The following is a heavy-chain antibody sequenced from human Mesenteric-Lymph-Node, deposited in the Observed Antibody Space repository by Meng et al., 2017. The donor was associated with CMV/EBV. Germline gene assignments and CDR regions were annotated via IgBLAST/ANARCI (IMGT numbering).Heavy chain of an antibody. CDR2: ISYSGST. J-gene: IGHJ4*02. V-gene: IGHV4-59*01. CDR1: GASISPYY. CDR3: ARRHLAKYYFDY. Sequence: SETLSLTCTVSGASISPYYWSWVRQSPGKGLEWIGYISYSGSTLYNPSSESRVTMSVDTSKKQFSLRLSAVTAADAAVYYCARRHLAKYYFDYWGQGTLVTVSS.